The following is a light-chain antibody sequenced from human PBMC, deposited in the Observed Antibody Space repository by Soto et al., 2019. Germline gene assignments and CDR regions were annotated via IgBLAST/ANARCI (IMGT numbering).Light chain of an antibody. Sequence: QSALTQPPSASGSPGQSVTISCTGTSSDIGAYNYVSWFQQHPGEAPKLIISEVNKRPSGVSNRFSGSKSGNTASLTISGLKVEDEADYYCCSSGGSPTYVFGTGTKLTVL. CDR3: CSSGGSPTYV. V-gene: IGLV2-8*01. CDR2: EVN. J-gene: IGLJ1*01. CDR1: SSDIGAYNY.